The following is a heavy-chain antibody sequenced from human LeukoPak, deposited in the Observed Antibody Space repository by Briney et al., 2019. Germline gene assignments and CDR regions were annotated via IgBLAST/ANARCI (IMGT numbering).Heavy chain of an antibody. CDR1: GDSISSSY. CDR2: IYDSGTT. Sequence: SETLSLTCTVSGDSISSSYWSWIRQPPGKRLEWIGYIYDSGTTNYSPSLRSRVTISVDTAKNQFSLKLSSVTAADTAVYYCAREGSSSSPGYYYYYMDVWGKGTTVTVSS. J-gene: IGHJ6*03. CDR3: AREGSSSSPGYYYYYMDV. D-gene: IGHD6-6*01. V-gene: IGHV4-59*01.